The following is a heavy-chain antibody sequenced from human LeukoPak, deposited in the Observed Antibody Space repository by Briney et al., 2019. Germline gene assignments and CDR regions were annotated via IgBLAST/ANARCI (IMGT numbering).Heavy chain of an antibody. CDR2: IYSGGST. CDR3: ARDRVMVRGVIRQNWFDP. Sequence: GGSLRLSCAASGFTVSSNYMSWVRQAPGKGLEWVSVIYSGGSTYYADSVKGRFTISRDNSKNTLYLQMNSLRAEDTAVYYCARDRVMVRGVIRQNWFDPWGQGTLVTVSS. CDR1: GFTVSSNY. V-gene: IGHV3-53*01. D-gene: IGHD3-10*01. J-gene: IGHJ5*02.